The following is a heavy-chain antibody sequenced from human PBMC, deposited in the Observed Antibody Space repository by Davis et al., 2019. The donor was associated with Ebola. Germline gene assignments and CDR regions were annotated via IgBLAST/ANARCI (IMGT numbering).Heavy chain of an antibody. V-gene: IGHV4-34*01. Sequence: MPGGSLRLSCAVYGGSFSGYYWSWIRQPPGKGLEWIGEITHSGSTNYNPSLKSRVTVSVDTSKNQFSLKLSSVTAADTAVYYCARTRYCTNGVCYNAPFDPWGQGTLVTVSS. CDR3: ARTRYCTNGVCYNAPFDP. CDR2: ITHSGST. D-gene: IGHD2-8*01. CDR1: GGSFSGYY. J-gene: IGHJ5*02.